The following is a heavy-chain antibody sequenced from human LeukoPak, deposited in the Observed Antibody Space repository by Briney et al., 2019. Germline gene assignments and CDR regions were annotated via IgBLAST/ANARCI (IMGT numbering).Heavy chain of an antibody. J-gene: IGHJ3*02. D-gene: IGHD6-13*01. V-gene: IGHV4-34*01. CDR3: ARVLAHSSRWSQRYAAFDI. CDR2: INHSGST. Sequence: SETLSLTCAVYGGSFSGYYWSWIRQPPGKGLEWIGEINHSGSTNYNPSLKSRVTISVDTSKNQFSLKLSSVTAADTAVYYCARVLAHSSRWSQRYAAFDIWGQGTMVTVSS. CDR1: GGSFSGYY.